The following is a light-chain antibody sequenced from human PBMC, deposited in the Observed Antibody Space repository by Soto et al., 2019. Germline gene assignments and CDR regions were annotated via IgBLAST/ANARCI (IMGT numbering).Light chain of an antibody. CDR3: AAWDDSLNGYV. CDR2: TNN. V-gene: IGLV1-44*01. J-gene: IGLJ1*01. Sequence: QSVLAQPPSMSGTPGQRVTISCSGSSSNIGSKTVSWYQHLPGTAPKLLIYTNNQRPSGVPDRFSGSKSGTSASLAISGLQSEDEADYYCAAWDDSLNGYVFGTGTKVTVL. CDR1: SSNIGSKT.